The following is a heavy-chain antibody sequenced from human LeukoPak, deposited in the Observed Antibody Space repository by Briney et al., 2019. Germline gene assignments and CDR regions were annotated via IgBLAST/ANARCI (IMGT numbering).Heavy chain of an antibody. CDR2: IWFDGSNK. CDR1: GFMFSSYS. CDR3: AGSVSQSHLYYMDV. Sequence: GGSLRLSCAASGFMFSSYSMHWVRQAPGKGLEWVAVIWFDGSNKYYADSVKGRFTISRDNSKNTLYLQMNSLRAEDTAVYYCAGSVSQSHLYYMDVWGKGTTVTVSS. V-gene: IGHV3-33*01. J-gene: IGHJ6*03.